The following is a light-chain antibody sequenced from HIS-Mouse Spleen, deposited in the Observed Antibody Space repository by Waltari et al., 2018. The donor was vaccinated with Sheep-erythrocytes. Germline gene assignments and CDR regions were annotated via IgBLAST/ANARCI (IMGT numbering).Light chain of an antibody. CDR3: AAWDDSLNGWV. CDR1: SSNIGNNA. Sequence: QSVLTQPPSVSEAPRQRLPLPCSGSSSNIGNNAVNWYQQLPGKAPNLLIYYDDLLPAGVSDRFSGSKSGTSASLAISGLQSEDEADYYCAAWDDSLNGWVFGGGTKLTVL. J-gene: IGLJ3*02. CDR2: YDD. V-gene: IGLV1-36*01.